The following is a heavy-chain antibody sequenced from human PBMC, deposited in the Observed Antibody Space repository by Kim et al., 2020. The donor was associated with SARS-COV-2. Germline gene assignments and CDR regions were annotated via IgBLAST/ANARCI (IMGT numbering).Heavy chain of an antibody. CDR2: IDPSNSYS. Sequence: GESLKISCKGSGYNFSLYWISWVRQMPGKGLEWMGRIDPSNSYSMYSPPFEGHVTISTDKSISTAYLHLSGLKASDTAIYYCARLQMSVADPADCWGQGTLFTVSS. V-gene: IGHV5-10-1*01. J-gene: IGHJ4*02. CDR1: GYNFSLYW. CDR3: ARLQMSVADPADC. D-gene: IGHD6-19*01.